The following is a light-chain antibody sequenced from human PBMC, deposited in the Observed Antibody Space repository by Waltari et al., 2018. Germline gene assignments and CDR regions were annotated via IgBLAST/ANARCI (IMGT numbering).Light chain of an antibody. CDR2: GAS. J-gene: IGKJ2*03. Sequence: VMTQSPGTLSVSPGESATLSCLASLGVRSNLAWYQQKPGQAPRLLIYGASTRATGTPARFSGSGSGTEFTLTISSLQSEDVALYYCQQYNNWYSFGQGTKLEIK. CDR1: LGVRSN. V-gene: IGKV3-15*01. CDR3: QQYNNWYS.